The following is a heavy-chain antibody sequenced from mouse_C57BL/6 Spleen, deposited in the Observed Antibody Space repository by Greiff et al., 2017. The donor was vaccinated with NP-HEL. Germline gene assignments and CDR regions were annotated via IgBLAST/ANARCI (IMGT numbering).Heavy chain of an antibody. Sequence: QVQLQQSGAELVKPGASVKISCKASGYAFSSYWMNWVKQRPGKGLEWIGQIYPGDGDTNYNGKFKGKATLTADKSSSTAYMQLSSLTSEDSAVYFCARCPRYYGSLYWYVDVWGTGTTVTVSS. CDR2: IYPGDGDT. V-gene: IGHV1-80*01. D-gene: IGHD1-1*01. CDR1: GYAFSSYW. CDR3: ARCPRYYGSLYWYVDV. J-gene: IGHJ1*03.